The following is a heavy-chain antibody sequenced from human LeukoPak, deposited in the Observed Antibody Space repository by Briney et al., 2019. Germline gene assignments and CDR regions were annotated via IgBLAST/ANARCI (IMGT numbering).Heavy chain of an antibody. CDR1: GFTFSSYA. D-gene: IGHD6-13*01. CDR2: ISYDGSNK. V-gene: IGHV3-30-3*01. CDR3: ARDRNSSSWAFLY. Sequence: PGRSLRLSCAASGFTFSSYAMHWVRQAPGKGLEWVAVISYDGSNKYYADSVKGRFTISRDNSKNTPYLQMNSLRAEDTAVYYCARDRNSSSWAFLYWGQGTLVTVSS. J-gene: IGHJ4*02.